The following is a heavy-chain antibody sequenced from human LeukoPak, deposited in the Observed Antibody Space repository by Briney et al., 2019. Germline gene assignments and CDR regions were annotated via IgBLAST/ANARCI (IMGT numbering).Heavy chain of an antibody. D-gene: IGHD6-19*01. J-gene: IGHJ3*02. CDR3: ATDKFFEQWLVADSYDAFDI. Sequence: ASVKVSCKASGYTFTSYAMHWVRQAPGQRLEWTGWINAGNGNTKYSQKFQGRVTITRDTSASTAYMELRSLRSDDTAVYYCATDKFFEQWLVADSYDAFDIWGQGTMVTVSS. V-gene: IGHV1-3*01. CDR2: INAGNGNT. CDR1: GYTFTSYA.